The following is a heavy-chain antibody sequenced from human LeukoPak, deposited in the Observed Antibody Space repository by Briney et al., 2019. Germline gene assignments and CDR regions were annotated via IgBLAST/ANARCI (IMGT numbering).Heavy chain of an antibody. CDR1: GGSISSGGYY. D-gene: IGHD7-27*01. Sequence: PSQTLSLTCTVSGGSISSGGYYWSWIRQHPGKGLEWIGYIYYSGSTYYNPSLKSRVTISVDTSKNQFSLKLSSVTAAGTAVYYCARSLGWGSTFDYWGQGTLVTVSS. V-gene: IGHV4-31*03. CDR3: ARSLGWGSTFDY. CDR2: IYYSGST. J-gene: IGHJ4*02.